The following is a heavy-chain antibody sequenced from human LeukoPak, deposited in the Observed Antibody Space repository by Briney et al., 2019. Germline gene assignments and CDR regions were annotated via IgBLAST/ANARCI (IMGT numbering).Heavy chain of an antibody. CDR2: ISSSGSTI. J-gene: IGHJ4*02. CDR1: GFTFSSYE. D-gene: IGHD6-13*01. Sequence: PGGSLRLSCAASGFTFSSYEMNWVRQAPGKGLEWVSYISSSGSTIYYADSVKGRFTISRDNAKNSLYLQMNSLRAEDTAVYYCAREPWEQQLEWYFDYWGQGTLVTVSS. V-gene: IGHV3-48*03. CDR3: AREPWEQQLEWYFDY.